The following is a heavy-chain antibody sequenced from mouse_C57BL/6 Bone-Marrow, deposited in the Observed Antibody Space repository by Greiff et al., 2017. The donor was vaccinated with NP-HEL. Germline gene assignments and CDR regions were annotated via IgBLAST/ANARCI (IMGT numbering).Heavy chain of an antibody. CDR1: GYSITSDY. V-gene: IGHV3-8*01. D-gene: IGHD1-3*01. CDR3: ARSLTSYYFDY. CDR2: ISYSGST. Sequence: EVMLVESGPGLAKPSQTLSLTCSATGYSITSDYWHWIRKFPGNKLEYMGYISYSGSTYYNPSHKSRISITRDTTKNQYYLQLNSVTTEDTATYYCARSLTSYYFDYWGQGTTLTVSS. J-gene: IGHJ2*01.